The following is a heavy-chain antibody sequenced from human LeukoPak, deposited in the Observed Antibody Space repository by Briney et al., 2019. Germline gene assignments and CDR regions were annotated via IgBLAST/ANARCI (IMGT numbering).Heavy chain of an antibody. V-gene: IGHV4-39*07. CDR1: GGSISSSSYY. CDR2: IYYSGNT. J-gene: IGHJ6*03. D-gene: IGHD3-16*01. Sequence: SETLSLTCTVSGGSISSSSYYWGWIRQPPGKGLEWIGSIYYSGNTYYNPSLKSRVTISVATSKNQFSLKLSSVTAADTAVYFCARERGGSKLSGLYGRDYYYMDVGGKGTTVTVSS. CDR3: ARERGGSKLSGLYGRDYYYMDV.